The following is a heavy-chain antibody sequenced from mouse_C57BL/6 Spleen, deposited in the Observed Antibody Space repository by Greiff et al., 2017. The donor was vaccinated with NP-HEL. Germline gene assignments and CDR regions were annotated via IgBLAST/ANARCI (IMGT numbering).Heavy chain of an antibody. J-gene: IGHJ3*01. D-gene: IGHD2-2*01. CDR3: ARLGSTMVTTWFAY. CDR1: GFTFSSYG. CDR2: ISSGGSYT. V-gene: IGHV5-6*01. Sequence: EVKLMESGGDLVKPGGSLKLSCAASGFTFSSYGMSWVRQTPDKRLEWVATISSGGSYTYYPDSVKGRFTISRDNAKNTLYLQMSSLKSEDTAMYYCARLGSTMVTTWFAYWGQGTLVTVSA.